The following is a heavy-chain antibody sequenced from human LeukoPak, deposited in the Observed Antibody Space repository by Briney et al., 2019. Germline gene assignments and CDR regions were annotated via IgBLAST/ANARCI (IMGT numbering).Heavy chain of an antibody. CDR1: GGSLSSSNW. CDR2: IYHSGST. V-gene: IGHV4-4*02. Sequence: PSETLSLTCAVSGGSLSSSNWWSWVRQPPGKGLEWIGEIYHSGSTNYNPSLKSRVTISVDKSKNQFSLKLSSVTAADTAVYYCARTPAFGELLNWFDPWGQGTLVTVSS. CDR3: ARTPAFGELLNWFDP. D-gene: IGHD3-10*01. J-gene: IGHJ5*02.